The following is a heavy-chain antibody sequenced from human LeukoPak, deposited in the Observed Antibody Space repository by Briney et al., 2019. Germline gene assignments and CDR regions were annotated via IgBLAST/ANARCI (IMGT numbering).Heavy chain of an antibody. V-gene: IGHV5-51*01. CDR2: IYPGDSDT. CDR3: ASPPTRECSSISCPLSY. J-gene: IGHJ4*02. Sequence: GESLRISCQGSGSTFTYYWIAWVRQVPGKGLEWMGIIYPGDSDTRYSPSFQGQVTISVDKSVSAAYLQWSSLKASDTAMYYCASPPTRECSSISCPLSYWGQGTLVTVPS. D-gene: IGHD2-2*01. CDR1: GSTFTYYW.